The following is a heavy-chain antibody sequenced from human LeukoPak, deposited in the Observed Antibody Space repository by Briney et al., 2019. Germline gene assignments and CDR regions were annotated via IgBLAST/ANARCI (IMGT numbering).Heavy chain of an antibody. V-gene: IGHV5-51*01. D-gene: IGHD2-2*01. CDR1: GYIFSDFW. CDR3: ARRGYCSSTSCFWFDP. J-gene: IGHJ5*02. CDR2: IYPGDSDT. Sequence: GESLKISCKGSGYIFSDFWIVWVRQMPGQGLEWMGIIYPGDSDTRYSPSFQGQVTISADKSISTAYLQWSSLKASDTAMYYCARRGYCSSTSCFWFDPWGQGTLVTVSS.